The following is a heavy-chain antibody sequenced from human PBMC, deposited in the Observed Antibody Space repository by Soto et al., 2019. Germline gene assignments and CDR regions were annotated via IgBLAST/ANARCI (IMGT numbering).Heavy chain of an antibody. V-gene: IGHV3-66*01. J-gene: IGHJ6*03. CDR3: ARNVAAAGTPFYYYYMDV. CDR1: GFTVSSNY. CDR2: IYSGGST. D-gene: IGHD6-13*01. Sequence: GGSLRFSCAASGFTVSSNYMSWVRQAPGKGLEWVSVIYSGGSTYYADSVKGRFTISRDNSKNTLYLQMNSLRAEDTAVYYCARNVAAAGTPFYYYYMDVWGKGTTVTVSS.